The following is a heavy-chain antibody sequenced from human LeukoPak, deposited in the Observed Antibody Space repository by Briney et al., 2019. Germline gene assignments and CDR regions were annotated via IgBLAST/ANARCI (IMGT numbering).Heavy chain of an antibody. CDR1: GGSISSGSYY. J-gene: IGHJ4*02. CDR3: ARSNGSGPEEDEPWGY. CDR2: IYTSGST. D-gene: IGHD1-26*01. Sequence: SETLSLTCTVSGGSISSGSYYWSWIRQPAGKGLEWIGRIYTSGSTNYNPSLKSRVTISVDTSKNQLSLKLSSVTAADTAVYYCARSNGSGPEEDEPWGYWGQGTLVTVSS. V-gene: IGHV4-61*02.